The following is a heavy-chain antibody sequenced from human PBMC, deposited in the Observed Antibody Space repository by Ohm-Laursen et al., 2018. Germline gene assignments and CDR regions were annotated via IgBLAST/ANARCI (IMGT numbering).Heavy chain of an antibody. CDR1: GFTFSSYG. D-gene: IGHD5-24*01. CDR2: IWYDGSNK. V-gene: IGHV3-33*01. Sequence: SLRLSCAASGFTFSSYGMHWVSQAPGKGLEWVAVIWYDGSNKYYADSVKGRFTISRDNSKNTLYLQMNSLRAEDTAVYYCARDSVEMATIGVWFDPWGQGTLVTVSS. CDR3: ARDSVEMATIGVWFDP. J-gene: IGHJ5*02.